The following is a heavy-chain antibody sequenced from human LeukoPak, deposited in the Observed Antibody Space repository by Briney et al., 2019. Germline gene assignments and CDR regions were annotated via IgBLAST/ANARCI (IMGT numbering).Heavy chain of an antibody. CDR2: MNPNSGNT. D-gene: IGHD3-3*01. CDR1: GYTFTGYD. Sequence: ASVKVSCKASGYTFTGYDINWVRQATGQGLEWMGWMNPNSGNTGYAQKFQGRVTITADESTSTAYMELSSLRSEDTAVYYCARAWVGFEFLEWAPHFQHWGQGTLVTVSS. J-gene: IGHJ1*01. V-gene: IGHV1-8*03. CDR3: ARAWVGFEFLEWAPHFQH.